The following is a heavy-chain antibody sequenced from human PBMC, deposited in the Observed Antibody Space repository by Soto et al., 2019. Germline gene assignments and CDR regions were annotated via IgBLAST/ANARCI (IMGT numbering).Heavy chain of an antibody. Sequence: PSETLSLTCTASGGSISPYYWNWSPQPPGKGLEWIAYISYTESTNYSPSLKSRVTMSVDTSKNQFSLKLKSVTAEDTAVYYCARDRGSNWGLNDAFDIWGQGTVVTVSS. CDR2: ISYTEST. CDR3: ARDRGSNWGLNDAFDI. D-gene: IGHD7-27*01. V-gene: IGHV4-59*01. CDR1: GGSISPYY. J-gene: IGHJ3*02.